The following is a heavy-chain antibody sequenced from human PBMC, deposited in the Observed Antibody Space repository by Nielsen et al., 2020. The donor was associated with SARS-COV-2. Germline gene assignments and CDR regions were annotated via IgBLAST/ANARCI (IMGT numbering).Heavy chain of an antibody. D-gene: IGHD5-18*01. V-gene: IGHV1-8*01. CDR2: MNPNSGNT. CDR3: ARVDSYGYLGWFDP. Sequence: ASVKVSCKASGYTFTSYDINWVRQATGQGLEWMGWMNPNSGNTGYAQKFQGRVAMTRNTSISTAYMELSSLRSEDTAVYYCARVDSYGYLGWFDPWGQGTLVTVSS. CDR1: GYTFTSYD. J-gene: IGHJ5*02.